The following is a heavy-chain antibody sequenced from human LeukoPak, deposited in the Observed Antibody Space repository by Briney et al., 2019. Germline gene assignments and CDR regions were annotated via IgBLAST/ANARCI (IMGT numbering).Heavy chain of an antibody. J-gene: IGHJ6*04. CDR3: AATKVTMVRGVYYYGMDV. CDR1: GFTFTSSA. D-gene: IGHD3-10*01. Sequence: RASVKVSCKASGFTFTSSAVQWVRQARGQRLEWIGWIVVGSGNTNYAQKFQERVTITRDMSTGTAYMELSSLRSEDTAVYYCAATKVTMVRGVYYYGMDVWGKGTTVTVSS. CDR2: IVVGSGNT. V-gene: IGHV1-58*01.